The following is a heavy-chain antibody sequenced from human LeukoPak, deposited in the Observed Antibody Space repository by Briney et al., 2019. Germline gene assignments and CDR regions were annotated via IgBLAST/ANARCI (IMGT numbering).Heavy chain of an antibody. CDR2: MNPNSGNT. V-gene: IGHV1-8*01. CDR3: ASPYSSSWYGDDAFDI. D-gene: IGHD6-13*01. CDR1: GYTFTSYD. J-gene: IGHJ3*02. Sequence: ASVKVSCKASGYTFTSYDINWVRPATGQGLEWMGWMNPNSGNTGYAQKFQGRVTMTRNTSISTAYMELSSLRSEDTAVYYCASPYSSSWYGDDAFDIWGQGTMVTVSS.